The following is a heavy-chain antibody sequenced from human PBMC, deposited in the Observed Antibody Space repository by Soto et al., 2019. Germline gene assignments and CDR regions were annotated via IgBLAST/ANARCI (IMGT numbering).Heavy chain of an antibody. CDR1: GGSFSGYY. D-gene: IGHD6-13*01. Sequence: QVQLQQWGAGLLKPSETLSLTCAVYGGSFSGYYWSWIRQPPGKGLEWRGEINHSGSTNYNPSLESRVTISVDTSKNQFSLKLSSVTAADTAVFYCARRHSSSCFGYWVQGTLVTVSS. J-gene: IGHJ4*02. V-gene: IGHV4-34*01. CDR3: ARRHSSSCFGY. CDR2: INHSGST.